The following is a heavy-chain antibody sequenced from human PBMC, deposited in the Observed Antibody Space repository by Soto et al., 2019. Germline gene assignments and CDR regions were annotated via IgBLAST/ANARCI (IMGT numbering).Heavy chain of an antibody. CDR1: GGSISSGGYY. D-gene: IGHD4-4*01. CDR3: AREGDGYSMIDY. Sequence: SETLSLTCTVSGGSISSGGYYWSWIRQHPGKGLEWIGYIYYSGSTYYNPSLKSRVTISVYTSKNQFSLKLSSVTAADTAVYYCAREGDGYSMIDYWGQGTLVTVS. CDR2: IYYSGST. J-gene: IGHJ4*02. V-gene: IGHV4-31*03.